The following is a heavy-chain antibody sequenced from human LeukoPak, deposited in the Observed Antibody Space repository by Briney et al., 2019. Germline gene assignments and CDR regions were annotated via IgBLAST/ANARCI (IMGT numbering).Heavy chain of an antibody. Sequence: SETLSLTCTVSGGSISSYYWSWIRQPAGKGLEWIGRIYTSGSTNYNPSLKSRVTMSVDTSKNQFSLKLSSVTAADTAVYYCARGPQHQEMANYYYYGMDVWGQGTTVTVSS. CDR2: IYTSGST. J-gene: IGHJ6*02. CDR1: GGSISSYY. CDR3: ARGPQHQEMANYYYYGMDV. V-gene: IGHV4-4*07. D-gene: IGHD5-24*01.